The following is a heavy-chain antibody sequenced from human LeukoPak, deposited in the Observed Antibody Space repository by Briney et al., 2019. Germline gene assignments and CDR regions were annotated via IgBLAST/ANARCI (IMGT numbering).Heavy chain of an antibody. V-gene: IGHV1-69*05. J-gene: IGHJ4*02. D-gene: IGHD1-7*01. Sequence: GASVTVSCKASGGTFSSYAISWVRQAPGQGLEWMGGIIPIFGTASYAQKFQGRVTMTRDTSTSTVYMELSSLRSEDTAVYYCARDFDNWNLYYFDYWGQGTLVTVSS. CDR3: ARDFDNWNLYYFDY. CDR2: IIPIFGTA. CDR1: GGTFSSYA.